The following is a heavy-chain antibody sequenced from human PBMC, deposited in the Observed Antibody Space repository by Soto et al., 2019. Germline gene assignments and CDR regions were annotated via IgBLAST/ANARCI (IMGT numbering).Heavy chain of an antibody. Sequence: EVQLVESGGGLVQPGGSLRLSCEASGFTFSSRWMTWVRQGPGKGLEWVANIKQDENGKDYVDSVKGRFTISRDNAKNSLYLQITRLRAEDTAVYSCATHDGPAAAGLVLDFWGQGTLVTVYS. CDR3: ATHDGPAAAGLVLDF. J-gene: IGHJ4*02. CDR1: GFTFSSRW. CDR2: IKQDENGK. D-gene: IGHD6-13*01. V-gene: IGHV3-7*02.